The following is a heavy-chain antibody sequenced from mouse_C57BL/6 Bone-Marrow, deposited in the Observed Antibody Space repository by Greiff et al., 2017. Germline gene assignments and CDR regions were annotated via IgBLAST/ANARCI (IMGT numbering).Heavy chain of an antibody. D-gene: IGHD2-1*01. CDR2: IHPNSGST. Sequence: QVQLQQPGAELVKPGASVKLSCKASGYTFTSYWMHWVKQRTGQGLEWIGMIHPNSGSTNYNEKFKSKATLTVDKSSSTAYMQLSSLTSEDSAVYYCARRAPFYYGNSYYFDYWGQGTTLTVSS. V-gene: IGHV1-64*01. CDR3: ARRAPFYYGNSYYFDY. J-gene: IGHJ2*01. CDR1: GYTFTSYW.